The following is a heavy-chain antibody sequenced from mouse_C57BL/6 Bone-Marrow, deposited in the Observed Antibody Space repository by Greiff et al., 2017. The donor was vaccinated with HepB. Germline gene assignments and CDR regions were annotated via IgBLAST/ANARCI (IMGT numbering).Heavy chain of an antibody. Sequence: VKLMESGAELARPGASVKMSCKASGYTFTSYTMHWVKQRPGQGLEWIGYINPSSGYTKYNQKFKDKATLTADKSSSTAYMQLSSLTSEDSAVYYCARSYGSSSYFDYWGQGTTLTVSS. CDR1: GYTFTSYT. CDR3: ARSYGSSSYFDY. CDR2: INPSSGYT. J-gene: IGHJ2*01. V-gene: IGHV1-4*01. D-gene: IGHD1-1*01.